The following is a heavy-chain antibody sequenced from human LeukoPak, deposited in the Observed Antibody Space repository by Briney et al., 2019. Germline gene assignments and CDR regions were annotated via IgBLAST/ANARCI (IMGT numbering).Heavy chain of an antibody. V-gene: IGHV3-23*01. CDR2: ISGSGGST. Sequence: GGSLRLSCAASGFTFSSYAMSWVRQAPGKGLEWVSAISGSGGSTYYADSVKGRFTISRDNSKNTLYLQMNSLRAEDTAVYYCAKSMVRGVLYGMDVWAKGPRSPSP. CDR3: AKSMVRGVLYGMDV. D-gene: IGHD3-10*01. J-gene: IGHJ6*02. CDR1: GFTFSSYA.